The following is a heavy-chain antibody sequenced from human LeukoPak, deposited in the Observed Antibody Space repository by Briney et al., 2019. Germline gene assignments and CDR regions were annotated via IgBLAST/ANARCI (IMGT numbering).Heavy chain of an antibody. CDR1: GGSISSGRYY. CDR3: ARKVLCSGGSCYDLDY. J-gene: IGHJ4*02. D-gene: IGHD2-15*01. V-gene: IGHV4-61*02. CDR2: IYTSGST. Sequence: PSQTLSLTCIVSGGSISSGRYYWSWIRQPAGMGLEWIGRIYTSGSTNYNPSLKSRVTISVDTSKNQFSLKLSSVTAADTAVYYCARKVLCSGGSCYDLDYWGQGTLVTVSS.